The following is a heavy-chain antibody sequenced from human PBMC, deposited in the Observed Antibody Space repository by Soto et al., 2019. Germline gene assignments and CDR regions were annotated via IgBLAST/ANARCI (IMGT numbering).Heavy chain of an antibody. D-gene: IGHD3-10*01. Sequence: QVQLVQSGAEVKKPGASVKVSCKASGYTFTSYGISWVRQAPGQGLEWMGWISAYNGNTNYAQKLQGRVTMTTDTSTSTAYMELRSLGSDDTAVYYCARAGYYYGSGKPAFDYYYFGMDVWGQGTTVTVSS. CDR3: ARAGYYYGSGKPAFDYYYFGMDV. V-gene: IGHV1-18*01. J-gene: IGHJ6*02. CDR1: GYTFTSYG. CDR2: ISAYNGNT.